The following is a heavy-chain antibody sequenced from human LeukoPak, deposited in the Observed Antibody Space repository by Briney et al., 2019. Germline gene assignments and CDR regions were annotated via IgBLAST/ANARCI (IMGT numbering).Heavy chain of an antibody. CDR3: ARDSRITIFGVVIDDAFDI. D-gene: IGHD3-3*01. V-gene: IGHV1-18*01. CDR2: ISAYNGNT. CDR1: GYTFTSYG. J-gene: IGHJ3*02. Sequence: ASVKVSCKASGYTFTSYGISWVRQAPGQGLEWMGWISAYNGNTNYAQKLQGRVTMTTDTSTGTAYMELRSLRSDDTAVYYCARDSRITIFGVVIDDAFDIWGQGTMVTVSS.